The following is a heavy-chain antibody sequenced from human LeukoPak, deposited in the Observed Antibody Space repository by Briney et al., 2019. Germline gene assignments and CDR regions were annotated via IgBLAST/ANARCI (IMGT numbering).Heavy chain of an antibody. V-gene: IGHV3-23*01. Sequence: PGGSLRLSCAASGFTFSRYAMSWVRQAPGKGLEWVSGISGSGGSTYYADSVKGRFTISRDNSKNTLYVEMNSLRGDDTALYYCAKDERGGYPDPSYFDYWGQGTLVTVSS. J-gene: IGHJ4*02. CDR2: ISGSGGST. CDR3: AKDERGGYPDPSYFDY. CDR1: GFTFSRYA. D-gene: IGHD3-16*02.